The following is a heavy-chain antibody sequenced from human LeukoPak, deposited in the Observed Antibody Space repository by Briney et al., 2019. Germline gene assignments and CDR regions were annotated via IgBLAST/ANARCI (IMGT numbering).Heavy chain of an antibody. D-gene: IGHD3-22*01. CDR3: AKRGIDSSGYYFYYFDY. Sequence: PGGSLRLSCAASGFTFSSYAMSWVRQAPAKGLEWGSAISGSGGSTYYADSVKGRFNISRDSSKNTLYLQMNSMRAEDTAVYYCAKRGIDSSGYYFYYFDYWGQGTLVTVSS. J-gene: IGHJ4*02. CDR1: GFTFSSYA. V-gene: IGHV3-23*01. CDR2: ISGSGGST.